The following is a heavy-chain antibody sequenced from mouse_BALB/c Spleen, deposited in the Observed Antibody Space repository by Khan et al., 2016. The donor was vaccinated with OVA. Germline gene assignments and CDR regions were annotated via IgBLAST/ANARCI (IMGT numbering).Heavy chain of an antibody. CDR2: VSTGGGYT. D-gene: IGHD1-1*01. CDR1: GFTFSTYG. Sequence: EVKLVESGGDLVKPGGSLKLSCAASGFTFSTYGMSWVRQTPDKRLEWVATVSTGGGYTYYPDSVKGRFTISRDNAKNTLYLQSGSLKSEDTAMFYCARLAYYYDSEGFAYWGQGTLVTVSA. CDR3: ARLAYYYDSEGFAY. V-gene: IGHV5-6*01. J-gene: IGHJ3*01.